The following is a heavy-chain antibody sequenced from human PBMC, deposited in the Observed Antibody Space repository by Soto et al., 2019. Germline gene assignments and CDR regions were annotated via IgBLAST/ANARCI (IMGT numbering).Heavy chain of an antibody. Sequence: SETLSLTCTVSSGTISSRSHYWAWIRQPPGKGREWIGVIDDSGSTHYSESLKSRVTISVDTSKNQFSLKVSSVTATDTAVYYCARQGRNTRIVLIKHYATDFWGQGTAVTVSS. V-gene: IGHV4-39*01. J-gene: IGHJ6*02. CDR1: SGTISSRSHY. CDR3: ARQGRNTRIVLIKHYATDF. CDR2: IDDSGST. D-gene: IGHD1-1*01.